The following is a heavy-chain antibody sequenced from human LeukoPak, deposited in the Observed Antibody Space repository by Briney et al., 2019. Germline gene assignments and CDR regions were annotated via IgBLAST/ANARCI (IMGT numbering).Heavy chain of an antibody. CDR1: GFTFSGYG. D-gene: IGHD4-17*01. J-gene: IGHJ3*02. V-gene: IGHV3-30*18. Sequence: PGGSLRLSCAASGFTFSGYGLHWVRQAPGKGLEWVAVISYDGTNKYYADSVKGRFTISRDNSKNTLYLQMNSLRAEDTAVYYCAKDPSTVTTGFFDIWGQGTMVTVSS. CDR3: AKDPSTVTTGFFDI. CDR2: ISYDGTNK.